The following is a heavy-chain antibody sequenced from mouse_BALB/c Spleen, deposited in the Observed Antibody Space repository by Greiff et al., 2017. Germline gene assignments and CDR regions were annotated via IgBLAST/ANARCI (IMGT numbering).Heavy chain of an antibody. CDR1: GYTFTSYW. CDR3: ARSATSMDY. Sequence: QVQLQQPGAELVRPGASVKMSCKASGYTFTSYWMHWVKQRPGQGLEWIGYINPSTGYTEYNQKFKDKATLTADKSSSTAYMQLSSLTSEDSAVYYCARSATSMDYWGQGTSVTVSS. V-gene: IGHV1-4*01. CDR2: INPSTGYT. J-gene: IGHJ4*01.